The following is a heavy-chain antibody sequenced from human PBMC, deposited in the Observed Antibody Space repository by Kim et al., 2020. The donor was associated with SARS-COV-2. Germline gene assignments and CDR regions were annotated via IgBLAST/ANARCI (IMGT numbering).Heavy chain of an antibody. J-gene: IGHJ6*02. CDR2: IYYSGST. Sequence: SETLSLNCTVSGGSISSYYWSWIRQPPGKGLEWIGYIYYSGSTNYNPSLKSRVTISVDTSKNQFSLKLSSVTAADTTVYYCTRKEDYFYGMDVWGQGTTVTVSS. CDR3: TRKEDYFYGMDV. CDR1: GGSISSYY. V-gene: IGHV4-59*13.